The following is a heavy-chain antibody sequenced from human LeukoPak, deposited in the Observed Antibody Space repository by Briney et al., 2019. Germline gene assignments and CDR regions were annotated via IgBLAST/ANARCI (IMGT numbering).Heavy chain of an antibody. J-gene: IGHJ3*02. Sequence: GGSLRLSCTASAFTFSGLYMDWVRQAPGKGLEWVGRTRNKANNYTTEYAASVKGRFTISRLDSRNLPYLQMDSLKTEDTAVYYCARRNYGAFDIWGQGTMVTVSS. CDR2: TRNKANNYTT. CDR3: ARRNYGAFDI. V-gene: IGHV3-72*01. CDR1: AFTFSGLY. D-gene: IGHD1-7*01.